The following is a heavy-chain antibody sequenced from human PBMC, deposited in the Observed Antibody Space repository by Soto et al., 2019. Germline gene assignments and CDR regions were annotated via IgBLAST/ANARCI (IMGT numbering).Heavy chain of an antibody. Sequence: PGESLKISCTASGFTFGGYAMSWFRQAPGKGLEWVGFIRSKAYGGTTEYAASVKGRFTISRDDSKSIAYLQMNSLKTEDTAVYYCTRDLRITMIVVVKAPPDAFDIWGQGTMVTVSS. CDR2: IRSKAYGGTT. D-gene: IGHD3-22*01. CDR3: TRDLRITMIVVVKAPPDAFDI. J-gene: IGHJ3*02. CDR1: GFTFGGYA. V-gene: IGHV3-49*03.